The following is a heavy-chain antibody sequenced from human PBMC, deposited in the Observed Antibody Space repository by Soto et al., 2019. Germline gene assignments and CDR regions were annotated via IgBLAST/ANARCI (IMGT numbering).Heavy chain of an antibody. V-gene: IGHV1-18*01. J-gene: IGHJ6*02. CDR1: GYTFSNYD. D-gene: IGHD3-16*01. Sequence: QVQLVQSGAEMKKPGASVMVSCKASGYTFSNYDISWVRQAPGQGLEWMGWISTSNGNTNYAQKCQGRVSMTTDTSTSTVSMELRSLTSDDTAVYYCARVPYYSTHYHYYGMDVWGHGSTVTVSS. CDR2: ISTSNGNT. CDR3: ARVPYYSTHYHYYGMDV.